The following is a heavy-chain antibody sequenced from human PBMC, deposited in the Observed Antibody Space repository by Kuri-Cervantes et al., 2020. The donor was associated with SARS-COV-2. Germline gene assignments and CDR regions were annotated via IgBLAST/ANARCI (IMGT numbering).Heavy chain of an antibody. Sequence: ASVKVSCKASGYTFTGYYMHWVRQAPGQGLEWMGWINPNSGGTNYAQKFQGRVTMTRDTSISTAYMELNRLRSDDTAVYYCARDPLVGATPEFDYWGQGTLVTVSS. CDR2: INPNSGGT. V-gene: IGHV1-2*02. J-gene: IGHJ4*02. D-gene: IGHD1-26*01. CDR1: GYTFTGYY. CDR3: ARDPLVGATPEFDY.